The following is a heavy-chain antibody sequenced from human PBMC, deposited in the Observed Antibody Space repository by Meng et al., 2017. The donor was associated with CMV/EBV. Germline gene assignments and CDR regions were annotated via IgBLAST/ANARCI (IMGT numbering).Heavy chain of an antibody. Sequence: GGSLRLSCAASGFTFSSYSMNWVRQAPGKGLEWVSSISSSSSYIYYADSVKGRLTISRDNAKNSLYLQMNSLRAEDTAVYYCAIGVTGRYCSSTSCYEDYWGQGTLVTVSS. V-gene: IGHV3-21*01. CDR1: GFTFSSYS. CDR2: ISSSSSYI. J-gene: IGHJ4*02. D-gene: IGHD2-2*01. CDR3: AIGVTGRYCSSTSCYEDY.